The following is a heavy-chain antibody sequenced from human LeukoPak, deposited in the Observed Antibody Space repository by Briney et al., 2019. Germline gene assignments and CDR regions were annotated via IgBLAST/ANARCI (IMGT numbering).Heavy chain of an antibody. V-gene: IGHV4-39*01. CDR1: GGSISSSSYY. Sequence: SETLSLTCTVSGGSISSSSYYWGWIRQPPGKGLEWIRGIYYSGSTYYNPSLKSRVTISVDTSKNQFSLKLSSVTAADTAVYYCARTSRHYDILTGETYYFDYWGQGTLVTVSS. J-gene: IGHJ4*02. D-gene: IGHD3-9*01. CDR2: IYYSGST. CDR3: ARTSRHYDILTGETYYFDY.